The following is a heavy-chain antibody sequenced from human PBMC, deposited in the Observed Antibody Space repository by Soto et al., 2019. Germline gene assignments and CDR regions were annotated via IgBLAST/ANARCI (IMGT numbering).Heavy chain of an antibody. D-gene: IGHD1-26*01. V-gene: IGHV1-3*01. CDR2: INAGNGNT. Sequence: ASVKVSCKASGYTFTIYATHWVRQAPGQRLEWMGWINAGNGNTKYSQKFQGRVTITRDTSASTAYMELSSLRSEDTAVYYCARLQVGAIDYWGQGTLVTVSS. CDR1: GYTFTIYA. J-gene: IGHJ4*02. CDR3: ARLQVGAIDY.